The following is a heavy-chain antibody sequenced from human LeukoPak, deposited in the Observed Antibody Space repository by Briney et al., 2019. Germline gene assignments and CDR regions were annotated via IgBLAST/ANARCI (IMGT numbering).Heavy chain of an antibody. D-gene: IGHD3-10*01. CDR1: GGSISSYY. CDR2: IYTSGST. Sequence: SETLSLTCTVSGGSISSYYWSWIRQPAGKGLEWIGRIYTSGSTNYNPSLKSRVTMSVDTSKNQFSLKLSSVTAADTAVYYCAREVITMEPYYYYYMDVWGKGTTVTVSS. J-gene: IGHJ6*03. V-gene: IGHV4-4*07. CDR3: AREVITMEPYYYYYMDV.